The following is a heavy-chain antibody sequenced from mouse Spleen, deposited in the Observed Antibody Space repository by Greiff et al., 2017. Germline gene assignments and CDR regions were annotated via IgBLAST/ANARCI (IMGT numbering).Heavy chain of an antibody. CDR2: ISSGGGNT. CDR1: GFTFSSYT. V-gene: IGHV5-9*01. CDR3: ARHGGWAMDY. Sequence: EVMLVESGGGLVKPGGSLKLSCAASGFTFSSYTMSWVRQTPAKRLEWVATISSGGGNTYYPDSVKGRFTISRDNARNTLYLQMSSLRSEDTAMYYCARHGGWAMDYWGQGTSVTVSS. J-gene: IGHJ4*01.